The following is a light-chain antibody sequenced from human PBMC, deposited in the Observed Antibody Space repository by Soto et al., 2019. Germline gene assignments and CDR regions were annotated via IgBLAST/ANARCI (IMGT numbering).Light chain of an antibody. CDR3: QSYDSSLSGSV. CDR1: SSNIGAGYD. J-gene: IGLJ2*01. Sequence: QSVLTQPPSVSGAPRLRVTISCTGSSSNIGAGYDVHWYQQLPGTAPKLLIYGNSNRPSGVPDRFSGSKSGTSASLAITGLQSEDEADYYCQSYDSSLSGSVFGGGTKLTVL. CDR2: GNS. V-gene: IGLV1-40*01.